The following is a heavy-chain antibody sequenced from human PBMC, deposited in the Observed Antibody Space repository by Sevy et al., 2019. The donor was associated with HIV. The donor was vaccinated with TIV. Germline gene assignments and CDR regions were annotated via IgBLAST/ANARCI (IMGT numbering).Heavy chain of an antibody. Sequence: SETLSLTCTVSVGSISSYYWSWIRQPPGKGLEWIGYIYYSGSTNYNPSLKSRVTISVDTSKNQFSLKLSSVTAADTAVYYCARVLYSSGPVNYFDYWGQGTLVTVSS. CDR1: VGSISSYY. J-gene: IGHJ4*02. CDR3: ARVLYSSGPVNYFDY. V-gene: IGHV4-59*01. CDR2: IYYSGST. D-gene: IGHD6-19*01.